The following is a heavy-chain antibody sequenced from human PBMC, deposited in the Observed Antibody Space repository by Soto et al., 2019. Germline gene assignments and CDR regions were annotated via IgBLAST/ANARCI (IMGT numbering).Heavy chain of an antibody. V-gene: IGHV1-2*02. J-gene: IGHJ6*02. CDR1: GYTFTGYY. CDR2: INPNSGGT. Sequence: ASVKVSCKASGYTFTGYYMHWVRQAPGQGLEWMGWINPNSGGTNYAQKFQGRVTMTRGTSISTAYMELSRLRSDDTAVYYCARLWELLDYYYGMDVWGQGTTVTVSS. D-gene: IGHD1-26*01. CDR3: ARLWELLDYYYGMDV.